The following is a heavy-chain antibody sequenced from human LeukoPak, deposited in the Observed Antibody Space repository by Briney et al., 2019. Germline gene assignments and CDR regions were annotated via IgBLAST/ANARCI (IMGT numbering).Heavy chain of an antibody. J-gene: IGHJ5*02. CDR3: ARDSPNSGSYPNWFDP. CDR2: IIPIFGTA. V-gene: IGHV1-69*05. CDR1: GGTFSSYA. D-gene: IGHD1-26*01. Sequence: GSSVKVSCKASGGTFSSYAISWVRQAPGQGLEWMGGIIPIFGTANYAQKFQGRVTITTDESTSTTYIELSSLRSEDTAVYYCARDSPNSGSYPNWFDPWGQGTLVTVSS.